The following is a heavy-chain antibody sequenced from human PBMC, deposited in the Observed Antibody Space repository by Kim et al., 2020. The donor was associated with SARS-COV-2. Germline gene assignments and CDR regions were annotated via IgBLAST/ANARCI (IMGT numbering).Heavy chain of an antibody. V-gene: IGHV6-1*01. Sequence: YLAYAEPGNGPITISPDTSKNQFALQLNSVTPEDTAVYYCARSGGHFDYWGQGTLVTVSS. D-gene: IGHD3-16*01. J-gene: IGHJ4*02. CDR3: ARSGGHFDY. CDR2: YL.